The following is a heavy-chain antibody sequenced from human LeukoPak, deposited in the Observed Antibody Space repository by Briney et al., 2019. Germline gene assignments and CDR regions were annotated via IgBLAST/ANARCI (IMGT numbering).Heavy chain of an antibody. CDR2: IYYTVSP. CDR3: ARHANDGDYPLDY. V-gene: IGHV4-59*08. Sequence: PSETLSLTCTVSRGSLSGYYWSWFRQPPGMGLEWIGYIYYTVSPNYNPSLKSRVTISVDTSNNQFSLRLSSVTAADTAVYYCARHANDGDYPLDYWGQGTLVTVSS. D-gene: IGHD4-17*01. CDR1: RGSLSGYY. J-gene: IGHJ4*02.